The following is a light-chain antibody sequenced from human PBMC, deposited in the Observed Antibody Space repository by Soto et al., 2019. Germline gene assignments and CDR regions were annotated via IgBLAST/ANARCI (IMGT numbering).Light chain of an antibody. Sequence: DIHMTQSPSTLSASVGDTVTITCRASQDVSQWLAWYQERPGKPPKLLIYKASSLERGVPSRFRGLGSETEFTLTIRDLQPDDFATYYCQHYDSYPYTFGQGTRLEIK. CDR1: QDVSQW. CDR2: KAS. CDR3: QHYDSYPYT. V-gene: IGKV1-5*03. J-gene: IGKJ2*01.